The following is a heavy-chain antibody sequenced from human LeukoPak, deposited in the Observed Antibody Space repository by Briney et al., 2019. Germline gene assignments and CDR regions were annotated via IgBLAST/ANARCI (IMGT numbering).Heavy chain of an antibody. CDR1: GGSVSSGSYY. CDR3: ARDHEWAFDY. V-gene: IGHV4-61*01. CDR2: IYYSGST. Sequence: SETLSLTCTVSGGSVSSGSYYWRWIRQPPGKGLEWIGYIYYSGSTNYNPSLKSRVTISVDTSKNQFSLKLSSVTAADTAVYYCARDHEWAFDYWGQGTLVTVSS. J-gene: IGHJ4*02. D-gene: IGHD2-8*01.